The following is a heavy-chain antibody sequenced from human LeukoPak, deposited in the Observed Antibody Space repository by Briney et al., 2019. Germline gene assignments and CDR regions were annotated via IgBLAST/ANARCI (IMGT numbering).Heavy chain of an antibody. CDR1: GFTFSSYG. CDR2: IWYDGSNK. J-gene: IGHJ4*02. Sequence: PGRSLRLSCAASGFTFSSYGMHWVRQAPGKGLEWVAVIWYDGSNKYYADSVKGRFTISRDNAKNSLYLQMNSLRAEDTAVYYCARDRSERYFDYWGQGTLVTVSS. V-gene: IGHV3-33*01. CDR3: ARDRSERYFDY.